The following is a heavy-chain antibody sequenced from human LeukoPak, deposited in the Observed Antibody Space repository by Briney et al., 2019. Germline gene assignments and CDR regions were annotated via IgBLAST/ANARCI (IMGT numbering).Heavy chain of an antibody. J-gene: IGHJ4*02. V-gene: IGHV4-59*08. D-gene: IGHD4-11*01. CDR1: GGSISSYY. CDR3: ARHAPMTTYDY. CDR2: IYYSGST. Sequence: SETLSLTCTVSGGSISSYYWSWIRQPPGKGLEWIGYIYYSGSTDYNPSLKSRVTISVDTSKNQFSLELSSVTAADTAVYFCARHAPMTTYDYWGQGTLVTVSS.